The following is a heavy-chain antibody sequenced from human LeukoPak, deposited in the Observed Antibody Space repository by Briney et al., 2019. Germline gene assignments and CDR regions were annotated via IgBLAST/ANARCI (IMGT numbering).Heavy chain of an antibody. J-gene: IGHJ6*04. CDR3: ARSGCSGGSCYDYYYYGMDV. CDR1: GGTFISYA. CDR2: IIPIFGTA. V-gene: IGHV1-69*01. D-gene: IGHD2-15*01. Sequence: SVKVSCKASGGTFISYAISCVRQAPGQGLEWMGGIIPIFGTANYAQKFQGRVTITADESTSTAYMELSSLRSEDTAVYYCARSGCSGGSCYDYYYYGMDVWGKGTTVTVSS.